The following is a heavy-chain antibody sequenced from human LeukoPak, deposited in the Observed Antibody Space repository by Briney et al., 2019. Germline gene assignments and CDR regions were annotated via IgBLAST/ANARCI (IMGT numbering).Heavy chain of an antibody. D-gene: IGHD4-17*01. CDR3: ARSRAGGYGDYDYYFDY. CDR1: GGSISSGGYS. V-gene: IGHV4-30-2*01. J-gene: IGHJ4*02. Sequence: SETLSLTCAVSGGSISSGGYSWSWIRQPPGKGLKWIGYIYHSGSTYYNPSLKSRVTISVDRSKNQFSLKLSSVTAADTAVYYCARSRAGGYGDYDYYFDYWGQGTLVTVSS. CDR2: IYHSGST.